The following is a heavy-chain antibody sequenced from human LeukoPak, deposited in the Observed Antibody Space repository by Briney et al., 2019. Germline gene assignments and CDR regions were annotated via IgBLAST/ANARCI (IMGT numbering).Heavy chain of an antibody. CDR2: IYYSGST. V-gene: IGHV4-30-4*01. D-gene: IGHD3-9*01. Sequence: SETLSLTCTVSGGSISSGDYYWSWIRQPPGKGLEWIGYIYYSGSTYYNPSLKSRVTISVDTSKNQFSLKLSSVTAADTAVYYCARGGLRYFDWLHYFDYWGQGTLVTVSS. J-gene: IGHJ4*02. CDR1: GGSISSGDYY. CDR3: ARGGLRYFDWLHYFDY.